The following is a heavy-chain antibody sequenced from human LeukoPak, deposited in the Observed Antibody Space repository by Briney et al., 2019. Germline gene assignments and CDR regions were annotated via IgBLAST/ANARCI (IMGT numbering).Heavy chain of an antibody. Sequence: PGGSLRLSCAASGFIFSDYYMSWIRQAPGKGLEWVSYISSGGSTIYYADSVKGRFTISRDNAKNSLYLQMNSLRAEDTAVYYCARERPDSRNLDSWGRGALVTVSS. V-gene: IGHV3-11*04. D-gene: IGHD1-14*01. CDR3: ARERPDSRNLDS. CDR2: ISSGGSTI. CDR1: GFIFSDYY. J-gene: IGHJ4*02.